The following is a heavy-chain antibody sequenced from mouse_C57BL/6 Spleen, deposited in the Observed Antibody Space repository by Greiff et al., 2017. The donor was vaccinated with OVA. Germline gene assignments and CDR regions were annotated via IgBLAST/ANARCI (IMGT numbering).Heavy chain of an antibody. Sequence: EVQGVESGGDLVKPGGSLKLSCAASGFTFSSYGMSWVRQTPDKRLEWVATISSGGSYTYYPDSVKGRFTISRDNAKNTLYLQMSSLKSEDTAMYYCARHDGYYAADWGQGALVTVSA. CDR2: ISSGGSYT. V-gene: IGHV5-6*01. J-gene: IGHJ3*01. CDR3: ARHDGYYAAD. CDR1: GFTFSSYG. D-gene: IGHD2-3*01.